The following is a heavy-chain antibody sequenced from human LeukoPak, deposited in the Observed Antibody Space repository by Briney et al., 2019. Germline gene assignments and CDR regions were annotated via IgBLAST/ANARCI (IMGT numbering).Heavy chain of an antibody. V-gene: IGHV4-38-2*02. CDR3: ARGDGSYDILTGYHGPPHAFDI. J-gene: IGHJ3*02. D-gene: IGHD3-9*01. CDR2: IYHSGST. CDR1: GYSISSGYY. Sequence: SETLSLTCTVSGYSISSGYYWGWIRQPPGKGLEWIGSIYHSGSTYYNPPLKSRVTISVDTSKNQFSLKLSSVTAADTAVYYCARGDGSYDILTGYHGPPHAFDIWGQGTMVTVSS.